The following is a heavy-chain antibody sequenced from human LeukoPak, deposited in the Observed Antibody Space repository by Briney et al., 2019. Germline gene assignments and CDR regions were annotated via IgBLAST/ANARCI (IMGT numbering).Heavy chain of an antibody. J-gene: IGHJ4*02. CDR3: ARAPPTTGFDY. CDR1: GGSISSSSYY. D-gene: IGHD4-17*01. Sequence: SETLSLTCTVSGGSISSSSYYWGWIRQPPGKGLEWIGSIYYSGSTYYDPSLKSRVTISVDTSKNQFSLKLSSVTAADTAVYYCARAPPTTGFDYWGQGTLVTVSS. CDR2: IYYSGST. V-gene: IGHV4-39*07.